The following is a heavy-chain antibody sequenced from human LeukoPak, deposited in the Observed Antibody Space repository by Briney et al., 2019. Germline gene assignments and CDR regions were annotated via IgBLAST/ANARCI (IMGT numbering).Heavy chain of an antibody. J-gene: IGHJ5*02. Sequence: RPLETLSLTCTVSGDSLSSTGYLWGWVRQPPGKGLEWIGSIYYSGDTYYPPSLKSRVTISVETSKNQFSLKLSSVTAADTAVYYCARGGYSSSWLYWFDPWGQGTLVTVSS. D-gene: IGHD6-13*01. V-gene: IGHV4-39*07. CDR2: IYYSGDT. CDR3: ARGGYSSSWLYWFDP. CDR1: GDSLSSTGYL.